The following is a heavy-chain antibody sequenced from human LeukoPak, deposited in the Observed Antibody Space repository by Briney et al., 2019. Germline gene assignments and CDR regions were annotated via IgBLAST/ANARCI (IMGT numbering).Heavy chain of an antibody. CDR2: ISYDGSNK. D-gene: IGHD3-10*01. V-gene: IGHV3-30-3*01. CDR3: ARSTPAPGGYYYGSGSYYTQNWFDP. Sequence: QPGRSLRLSCAASGFTFSSYAMHWVRQAPGKGLEWLAVISYDGSNKYYADSVKGRFTISRDNSKNTLYLQMNSLRAEDTAVYYCARSTPAPGGYYYGSGSYYTQNWFDPWGQGTLVTVSS. CDR1: GFTFSSYA. J-gene: IGHJ5*02.